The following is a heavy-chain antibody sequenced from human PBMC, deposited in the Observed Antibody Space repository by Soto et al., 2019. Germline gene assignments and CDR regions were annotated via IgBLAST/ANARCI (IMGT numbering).Heavy chain of an antibody. CDR2: ISYDGSNK. Sequence: GSLRLSCAASGFTFSSYGMHWVRQAPGKGLEWVAVISYDGSNKYYADSVKGRFTISRDNSKNTLYLQMNSLRAEDTAVYYCAIDHLRVPPLYGMDVRGQGTTVTVSS. CDR3: AIDHLRVPPLYGMDV. V-gene: IGHV3-30*03. CDR1: GFTFSSYG. J-gene: IGHJ6*02.